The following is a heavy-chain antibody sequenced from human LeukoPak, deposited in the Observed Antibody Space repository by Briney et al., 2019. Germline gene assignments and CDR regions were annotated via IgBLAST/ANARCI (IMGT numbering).Heavy chain of an antibody. CDR1: GYSFTSYW. J-gene: IGHJ6*02. D-gene: IGHD2-2*02. CDR3: ATKNRYSYYYYGMDV. Sequence: GESLKISCKGSGYSFTSYWISWVRQMPGKGLEWMGRIDPSDSYTNYSPSFQGHVTISADKSISTAYLQWSSLKASDTAMYYCATKNRYSYYYYGMDVWGQGTTVTVSS. CDR2: IDPSDSYT. V-gene: IGHV5-10-1*01.